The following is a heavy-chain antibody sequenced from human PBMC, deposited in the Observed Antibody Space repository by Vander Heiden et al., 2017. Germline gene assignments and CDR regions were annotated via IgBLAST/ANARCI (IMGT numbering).Heavy chain of an antibody. CDR1: GGSVSSGSSY. J-gene: IGHJ6*02. Sequence: QVQLQESGPGLVKPSETLSLTCTVSGGSVSSGSSYWSWIRQPPGKGLEWIGYIYYSGSTNYNPSLKSRVTISVDTSKNQFSLKLSSVTAADTAVYYCAAYGDYSSSFYYYYGMDVWGQGTTVTVSS. CDR3: AAYGDYSSSFYYYYGMDV. D-gene: IGHD4-17*01. V-gene: IGHV4-61*01. CDR2: IYYSGST.